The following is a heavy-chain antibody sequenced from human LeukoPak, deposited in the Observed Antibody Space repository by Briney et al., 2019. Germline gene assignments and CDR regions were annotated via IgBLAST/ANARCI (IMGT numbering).Heavy chain of an antibody. CDR1: GESFSGYY. Sequence: SETLSLTCSVSGESFSGYYWTWIRQPPGKGLEWIGEINHSGSARYNPSLKSRLTISVETPKNKFSLELNSVTAADTAVYYCARGRWSPNDSDSSSYSDGYYYMDVWGRGTTVSVSS. V-gene: IGHV4-34*01. J-gene: IGHJ6*03. CDR2: INHSGSA. CDR3: ARGRWSPNDSDSSSYSDGYYYMDV. D-gene: IGHD3-22*01.